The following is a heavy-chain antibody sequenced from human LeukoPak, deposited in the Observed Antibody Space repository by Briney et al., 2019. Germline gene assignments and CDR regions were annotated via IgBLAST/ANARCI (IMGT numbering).Heavy chain of an antibody. J-gene: IGHJ6*03. Sequence: GGSLRLSCAASGFTFSSYSMNWVRQAPGKGLEWVSSISSSSSYIYYADSVKGRFTISRDNAKNSLYLQMNSLRAEDTAVYYCARDREQLVPYYYYYYYMDVWGKGTTVTVSS. CDR2: ISSSSSYI. V-gene: IGHV3-21*01. CDR1: GFTFSSYS. CDR3: ARDREQLVPYYYYYYYMDV. D-gene: IGHD6-6*01.